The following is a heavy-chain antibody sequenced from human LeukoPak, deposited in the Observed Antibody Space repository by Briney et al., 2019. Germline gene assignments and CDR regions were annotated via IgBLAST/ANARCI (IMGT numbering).Heavy chain of an antibody. J-gene: IGHJ4*02. CDR1: GFTFSSYA. V-gene: IGHV3-23*01. CDR2: ISGSGGST. Sequence: QSGGSLRLSCAASGFTFSSYAMSWVRQAPGKGLEWVSAISGSGGSTYYADSVKGRFTISRDNSKNTLYLQMNSLRAEDTAVYYCAKDSYRIRIAVAAGPYYFDYWGQGTLVTVSS. D-gene: IGHD6-19*01. CDR3: AKDSYRIRIAVAAGPYYFDY.